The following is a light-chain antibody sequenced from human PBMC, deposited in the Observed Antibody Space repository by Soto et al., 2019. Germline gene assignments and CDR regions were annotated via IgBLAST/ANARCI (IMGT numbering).Light chain of an antibody. CDR2: TAS. V-gene: IGKV3-15*01. J-gene: IGKJ1*01. CDR3: HQYNSWPQT. Sequence: ETVMAQSPDTLSLSPGERATLSCRASQSVGSNLAWYQQKPGQAPRLLIYTASIRATGTPARFSGSGSGTEFTLTISSLQSEDFALYYCHQYNSWPQTFGQGTKVALK. CDR1: QSVGSN.